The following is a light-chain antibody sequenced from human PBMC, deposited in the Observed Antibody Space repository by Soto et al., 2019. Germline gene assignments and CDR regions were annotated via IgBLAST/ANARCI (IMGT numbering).Light chain of an antibody. CDR1: RSNIGSNS. CDR3: ASWDDRLKGYL. Sequence: QSVLTQPPSVSGTPGQRVIISCSGSRSNIGSNSVNWYQQLPGTAPKLLIYINDQRPSGVPDRFSGSTSGTYVSLAISGLQSEDEADYYCASWDDRLKGYLFGTGTKVTVL. V-gene: IGLV1-44*01. J-gene: IGLJ1*01. CDR2: IND.